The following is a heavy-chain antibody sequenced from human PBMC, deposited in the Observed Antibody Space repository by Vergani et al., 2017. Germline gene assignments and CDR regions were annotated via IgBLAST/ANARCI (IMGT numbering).Heavy chain of an antibody. CDR1: GGPFSSYA. Sequence: QFQLVQSGAEVKKPGSSVQVPGKASGGPFSSYAISWVRQAPGQGLAWMGRIIPIFGTANYAQKFQGRVTITAAESTSTAYMEQGSLRSEDTAVYYCAXGDYDIVTGYYSDYWGQGTLVTVSS. CDR2: IIPIFGTA. D-gene: IGHD3-9*01. CDR3: AXGDYDIVTGYYSDY. V-gene: IGHV1-69*13. J-gene: IGHJ4*02.